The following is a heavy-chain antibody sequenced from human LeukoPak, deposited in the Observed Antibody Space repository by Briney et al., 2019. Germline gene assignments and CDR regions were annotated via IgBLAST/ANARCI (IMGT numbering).Heavy chain of an antibody. CDR3: ARHSEYYSGSGSASGYFDY. D-gene: IGHD3-10*01. CDR1: GDALRSSSYY. J-gene: IGHJ4*02. CDR2: IYYDGTT. V-gene: IGHV4-39*01. Sequence: PSETLSLTCSVSGDALRSSSYYWGWIRQPPGKGLEWIGTIYYDGTTYYNPSLKSRVTISVDTSKNQFSLKLISVTAADTAVYYCARHSEYYSGSGSASGYFDYWGQGTLVTVSS.